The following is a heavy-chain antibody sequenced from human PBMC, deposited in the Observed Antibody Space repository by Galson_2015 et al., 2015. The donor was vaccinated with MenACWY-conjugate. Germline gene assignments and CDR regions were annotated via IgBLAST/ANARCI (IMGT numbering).Heavy chain of an antibody. Sequence: PGKGLECIGSISYSGVTYYNPSLRSRVAISIDTSKNQFSLELASVTAADTAVYYCARDPLGRSSRPYYYGMDVWGQGTTVTVSS. V-gene: IGHV4-39*07. CDR3: ARDPLGRSSRPYYYGMDV. D-gene: IGHD6-6*01. J-gene: IGHJ6*02. CDR2: ISYSGVT.